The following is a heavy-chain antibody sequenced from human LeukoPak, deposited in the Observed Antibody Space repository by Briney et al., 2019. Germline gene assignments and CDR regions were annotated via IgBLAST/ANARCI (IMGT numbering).Heavy chain of an antibody. CDR1: GFAFSSYA. CDR2: ISGSCGST. J-gene: IGHJ4*02. CDR3: AKDYLLQPILTGYYRGLGYDY. V-gene: IGHV3-23*01. D-gene: IGHD3-9*01. Sequence: GGSLRLSCAASGFAFSSYAMSWVRQAPGKGLEWVSAISGSCGSTYYADSVKGRFTISRDNSKNTLYLQMNSLRAEDTAVYYCAKDYLLQPILTGYYRGLGYDYWGQGTLVTVSS.